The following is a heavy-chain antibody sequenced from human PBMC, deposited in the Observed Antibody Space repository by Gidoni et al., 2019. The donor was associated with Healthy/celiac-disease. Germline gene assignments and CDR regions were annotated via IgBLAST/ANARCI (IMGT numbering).Heavy chain of an antibody. CDR3: TTVGYCSGGSCYETYYYYGMDV. CDR1: GFTFSTAW. V-gene: IGHV3-15*01. Sequence: DVPLVASGGGLVKSGGSLSLSCAASGFTFSTAWMSSVRQPPGKVLECGGRIKRKTDGGTTDYAAPVKGRFTISRDESKNTLYLQMNSLKTEDTAVDYCTTVGYCSGGSCYETYYYYGMDVWGQGTTVTVSS. J-gene: IGHJ6*02. CDR2: IKRKTDGGTT. D-gene: IGHD2-15*01.